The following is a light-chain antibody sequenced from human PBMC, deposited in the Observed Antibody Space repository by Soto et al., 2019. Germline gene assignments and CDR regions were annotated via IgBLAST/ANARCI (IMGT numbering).Light chain of an antibody. J-gene: IGLJ1*01. Sequence: QSVLAQPPSVSGAPGQRVTISCTGSSSNIGAGYDVHWYQQLPGTAPKLLIYGNSNRPSGVPDRFSGSKSGTSASLAITGLQAEDEADYCCQSYDSALSGDVFGTGTKLTVL. CDR3: QSYDSALSGDV. CDR2: GNS. CDR1: SSNIGAGYD. V-gene: IGLV1-40*01.